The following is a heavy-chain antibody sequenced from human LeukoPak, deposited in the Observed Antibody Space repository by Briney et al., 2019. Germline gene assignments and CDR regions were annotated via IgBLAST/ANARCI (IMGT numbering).Heavy chain of an antibody. CDR2: IKSNIDGGTT. CDR3: TTLYYDILTGYLLNAFDI. Sequence: GGSLRLSCAASGFTFSNAWMSWVRQAPGKGLEWVGRIKSNIDGGTTDYAAPVKGRFTISRDDSKNTLFLQMSSLRTEDTSVYYCTTLYYDILTGYLLNAFDIWGQGTMVTVSS. J-gene: IGHJ3*02. CDR1: GFTFSNAW. D-gene: IGHD3-9*01. V-gene: IGHV3-15*01.